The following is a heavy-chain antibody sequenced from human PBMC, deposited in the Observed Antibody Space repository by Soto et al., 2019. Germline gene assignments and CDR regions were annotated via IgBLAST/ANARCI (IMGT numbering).Heavy chain of an antibody. D-gene: IGHD3-10*01. CDR3: AAPRDEYGSGVSWFTYGMDI. V-gene: IGHV3-23*01. CDR2: LDGAGGST. J-gene: IGHJ6*02. Sequence: GGSLRLSCLASGFTLSDYAMTWVRHVPGRGLEWVASLDGAGGSTYYADSVRGRFTISRDNSQNTLFLQMKRLTVDDTAIYYCAAPRDEYGSGVSWFTYGMDIWGQGTTVTVSS. CDR1: GFTLSDYA.